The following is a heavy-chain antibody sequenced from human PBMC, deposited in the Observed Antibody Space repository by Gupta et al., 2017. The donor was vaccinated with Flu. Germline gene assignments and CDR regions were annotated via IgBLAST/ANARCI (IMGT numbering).Heavy chain of an antibody. V-gene: IGHV4-39*01. CDR2: IYYSGST. J-gene: IGHJ3*02. CDR3: ARPAANYDILTGSQDFDI. Sequence: QLQLQESGPGLVKPSETLSLTCTVSGGSISSSSYYWGWIRQPPGKGLEWIGSIYYSGSTYYNPSLKSRVTISVDTSKNQFSLKLSSVTAADTAVYYCARPAANYDILTGSQDFDIWGQGTMVTVSS. CDR1: GGSISSSSYY. D-gene: IGHD3-9*01.